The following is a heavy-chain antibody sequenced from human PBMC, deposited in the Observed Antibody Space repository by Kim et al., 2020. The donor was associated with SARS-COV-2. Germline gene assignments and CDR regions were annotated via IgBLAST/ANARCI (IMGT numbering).Heavy chain of an antibody. Sequence: ADSVKSRFTISRDNSKNTVSLQMNSLRAEDTALYYCAKSLSSTSCYGIDYWGQGILVTVSP. J-gene: IGHJ4*02. D-gene: IGHD2-2*01. V-gene: IGHV3-23*03. CDR3: AKSLSSTSCYGIDY.